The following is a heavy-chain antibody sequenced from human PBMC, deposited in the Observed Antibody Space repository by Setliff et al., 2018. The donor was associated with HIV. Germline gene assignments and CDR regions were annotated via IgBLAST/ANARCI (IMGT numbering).Heavy chain of an antibody. CDR2: NSGYNGNT. CDR3: ARDSSGWPEHDINGNFDH. Sequence: ASAKVSCKASGYSFSSYGISWVRQAPGQGLEWMAWNSGYNGNTQYAQKFRGRVTMTAETSTSTASMELRSLRSDDTAVYYCARDSSGWPEHDINGNFDHWGQGTVVTVSS. D-gene: IGHD6-19*01. CDR1: GYSFSSYG. J-gene: IGHJ4*02. V-gene: IGHV1-18*01.